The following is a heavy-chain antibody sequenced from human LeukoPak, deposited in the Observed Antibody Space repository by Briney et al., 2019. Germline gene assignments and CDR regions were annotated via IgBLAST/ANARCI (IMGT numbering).Heavy chain of an antibody. V-gene: IGHV3-21*01. J-gene: IGHJ4*02. CDR2: ISSSSSYV. CDR3: ARQYSSSSFDY. Sequence: GGSLRLSRAASGFIFSSYSVNWVRQAPGKGLEWVSSISSSSSYVYYADSVKGRFTISRDSAKNSLYLQMNSLRAEDTAVYYCARQYSSSSFDYWGQGTLVTVPS. CDR1: GFIFSSYS. D-gene: IGHD6-6*01.